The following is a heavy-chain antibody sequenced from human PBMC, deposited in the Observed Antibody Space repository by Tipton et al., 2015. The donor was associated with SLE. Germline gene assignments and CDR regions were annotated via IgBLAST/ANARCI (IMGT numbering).Heavy chain of an antibody. V-gene: IGHV4-38-2*02. CDR1: GYSISSGYY. D-gene: IGHD4-11*01. Sequence: TLSLTCAVSGYSISSGYYWGWIRQPPGEGLEWIGSIYHSGSTYYNPSLKSRVTMSVDTSKNHFSLKLISVTAADTAVYYCAREFLNPVTTVHYYFDLWGRGTLVTVSS. J-gene: IGHJ2*01. CDR3: AREFLNPVTTVHYYFDL. CDR2: IYHSGST.